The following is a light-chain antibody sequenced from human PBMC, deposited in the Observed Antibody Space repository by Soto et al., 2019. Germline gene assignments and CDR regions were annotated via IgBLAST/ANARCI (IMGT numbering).Light chain of an antibody. CDR3: SSYAGSNNKV. J-gene: IGLJ2*01. CDR1: SSDVGGYNY. CDR2: EVS. V-gene: IGLV2-8*01. Sequence: QSVLTQPPSASGSPGQSVTISCTGTSSDVGGYNYVSWYQQHPGKAPKLMIYEVSKRPSGVPDRFSSSKSGNTASLTVSGLQAEDEDDYYCSSYAGSNNKVFGGGTKLTVL.